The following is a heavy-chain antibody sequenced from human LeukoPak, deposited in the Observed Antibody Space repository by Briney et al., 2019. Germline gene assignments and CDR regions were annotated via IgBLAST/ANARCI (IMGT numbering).Heavy chain of an antibody. V-gene: IGHV3-23*01. D-gene: IGHD2/OR15-2a*01. CDR3: AKSMTGRPVYYFDY. J-gene: IGHJ4*02. CDR1: GFTFSSYA. Sequence: GGSLRLSCAASGFTFSSYAMSWVRQAPGKGLEWVSAISGSGGSTYYADSVKGRFTISRDNSKNTLYLQMNSLRAEDTAAYYCAKSMTGRPVYYFDYWGQGTLVTVSS. CDR2: ISGSGGST.